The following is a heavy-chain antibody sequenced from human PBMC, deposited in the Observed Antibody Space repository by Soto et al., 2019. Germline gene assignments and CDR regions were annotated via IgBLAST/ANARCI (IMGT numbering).Heavy chain of an antibody. J-gene: IGHJ6*02. V-gene: IGHV5-51*01. CDR1: GYSFISYW. CDR3: ARQDDSGVDV. CDR2: FYPGDSTS. D-gene: IGHD3-3*01. Sequence: GESLKISCKTSGYSFISYWVAWVRQKPGKGLEWMGTFYPGDSTSRYSPSFRGQVTISADKSISTAYLQWSSLKASDTAMYYCARQDDSGVDVWGQGTTVTVSS.